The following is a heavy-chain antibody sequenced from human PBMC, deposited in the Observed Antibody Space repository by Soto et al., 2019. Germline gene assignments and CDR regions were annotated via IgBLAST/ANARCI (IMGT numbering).Heavy chain of an antibody. CDR2: ISGYNGNT. Sequence: ASVKVSCKGCGYIFTSYDISWVRQAPGQGLEWVGWISGYNGNTRNAQKLQGRITMTTDTSTSTAYMELRSLRSDDTAVYYCARAKYYDILTGNPRGLYYFDYWGQGTLVTVSS. CDR1: GYIFTSYD. J-gene: IGHJ4*02. D-gene: IGHD3-9*01. V-gene: IGHV1-18*01. CDR3: ARAKYYDILTGNPRGLYYFDY.